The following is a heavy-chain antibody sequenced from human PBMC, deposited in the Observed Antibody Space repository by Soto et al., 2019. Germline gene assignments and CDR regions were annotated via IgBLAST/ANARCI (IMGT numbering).Heavy chain of an antibody. CDR2: IDHSGST. J-gene: IGHJ6*03. V-gene: IGHV4-34*01. CDR3: AILYDFWSGYSIDYYYSYMDV. Sequence: QVQLQQWGAGLLKPSETLSLTCAVYGGSFSDYYWSWIRQPPGKGLEWSGEIDHSGSTNYNPSLKSRVTISVDTSKNQFSLKLSSGTAADTAVYYCAILYDFWSGYSIDYYYSYMDVWGKGTTVTVSS. D-gene: IGHD3-3*01. CDR1: GGSFSDYY.